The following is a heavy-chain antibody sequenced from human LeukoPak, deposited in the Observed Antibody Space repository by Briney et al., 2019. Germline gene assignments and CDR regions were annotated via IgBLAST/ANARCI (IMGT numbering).Heavy chain of an antibody. Sequence: VASAKVSCKASGGTFSSYAISWVRQAPGQGLEWMGGIIPIFDTANYAQKFQGRVTITADESTSTAYMELSSLRSEDTAVFYCARGISAAVYSWFDPWGQGTLVTVSS. CDR2: IIPIFDTA. V-gene: IGHV1-69*13. CDR1: GGTFSSYA. D-gene: IGHD6-13*01. CDR3: ARGISAAVYSWFDP. J-gene: IGHJ5*02.